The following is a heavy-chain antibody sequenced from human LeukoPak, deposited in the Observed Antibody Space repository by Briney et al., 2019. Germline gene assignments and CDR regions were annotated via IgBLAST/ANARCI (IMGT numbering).Heavy chain of an antibody. CDR3: AKAGPGIAAAGNFDY. CDR1: GFTFSSYA. D-gene: IGHD6-13*01. CDR2: ISYDGSNK. Sequence: PGGSLRLSCAASGFTFSSYAMHWVRQAPGKGLEWVAVISYDGSNKYYADSVKGRFTISRDNSKNTLYLQMNSLRAEDTAVYYCAKAGPGIAAAGNFDYWGQGTLVTVSS. J-gene: IGHJ4*02. V-gene: IGHV3-30*04.